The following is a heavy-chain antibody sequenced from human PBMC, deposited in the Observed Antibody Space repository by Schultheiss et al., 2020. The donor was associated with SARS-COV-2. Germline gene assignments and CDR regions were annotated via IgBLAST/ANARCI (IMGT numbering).Heavy chain of an antibody. Sequence: SETLSLTCTVSGGSINSYYWSWFRQPPGKGLEWIGYFSNSGSTYYNPSLKSRVTISVDTSKNQFSLKLSSVTAADTAVYYCARQQELYYDFWSGFVFDPWGQGTLVTVSS. CDR2: FSNSGST. J-gene: IGHJ5*02. D-gene: IGHD3-3*01. CDR1: GGSINSYY. V-gene: IGHV4-59*01. CDR3: ARQQELYYDFWSGFVFDP.